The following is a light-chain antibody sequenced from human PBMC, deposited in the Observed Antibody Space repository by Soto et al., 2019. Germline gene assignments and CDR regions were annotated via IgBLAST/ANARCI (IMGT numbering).Light chain of an antibody. J-gene: IGKJ4*01. CDR2: DAS. Sequence: EIVLRQSPAPLSLSPGEKTKLSCKAIQIVSNYLAWYQQKPGQAPRLFIYDASNRATGIPARFSGSGSGTDFTFTFSSLEPEDFAVYYCQQRYNWPLTFGGGTKVDIK. CDR3: QQRYNWPLT. V-gene: IGKV3-11*01. CDR1: QIVSNY.